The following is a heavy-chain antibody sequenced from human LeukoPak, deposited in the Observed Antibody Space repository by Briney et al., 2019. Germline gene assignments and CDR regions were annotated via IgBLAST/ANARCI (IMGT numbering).Heavy chain of an antibody. CDR1: GGTFSSYA. CDR2: IIPIFGTA. Sequence: SVKVSCKASGGTFSSYAISWVRQAPGQGLEWMGGIIPIFGTANYAQKFQGRVTITADESTSTAYMELSSPRSEDTAVYYCAVAYCGGDCYYRPFDYWGQGTLVTVSS. CDR3: AVAYCGGDCYYRPFDY. V-gene: IGHV1-69*13. J-gene: IGHJ4*02. D-gene: IGHD2-21*02.